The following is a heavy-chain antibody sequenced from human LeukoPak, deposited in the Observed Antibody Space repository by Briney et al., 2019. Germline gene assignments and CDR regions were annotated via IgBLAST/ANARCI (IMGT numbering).Heavy chain of an antibody. CDR1: RYTFADYY. CDR3: ASLGATTLSYFGMDV. CDR2: VNPVSGGT. D-gene: IGHD1-26*01. Sequence: ASVKVSCKASRYTFADYYMHWVRQAPGQGLEWMGWVNPVSGGTYYAQRFLGRVTMTRDSSISTVYMELSRLQSDDTAVYHCASLGATTLSYFGMDVWGQGTTVTVSS. V-gene: IGHV1-2*02. J-gene: IGHJ6*02.